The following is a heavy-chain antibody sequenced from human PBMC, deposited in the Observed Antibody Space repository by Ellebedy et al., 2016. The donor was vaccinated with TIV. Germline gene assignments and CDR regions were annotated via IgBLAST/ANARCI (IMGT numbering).Heavy chain of an antibody. CDR2: ISYSGST. CDR3: ASGVTTTNFDH. J-gene: IGHJ4*02. CDR1: GGSINSSTSY. Sequence: MPSETLSLTCTVSGGSINSSTSYWSWIRQHPGKGLEWMGYISYSGSTYYNPSLKGRLTISLDTSKNQFSLRLSSVTAADTAVYHCASGVTTTNFDHWGQGTLVTVSS. V-gene: IGHV4-31*03. D-gene: IGHD4-17*01.